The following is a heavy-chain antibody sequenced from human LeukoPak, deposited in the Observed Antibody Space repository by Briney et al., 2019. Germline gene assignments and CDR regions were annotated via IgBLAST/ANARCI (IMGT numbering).Heavy chain of an antibody. CDR2: IKQDGSET. D-gene: IGHD3-22*01. V-gene: IGHV3-7*03. J-gene: IGHJ4*02. CDR3: ARDKGDYDTSGSLFVF. Sequence: SGGSLRLSCAASGFTFSRYWMSWVRQAPRKGLEWVANIKQDGSETYYVDSVKGRFTISRDNAKNSLYLQMNSLRAEDTAVCYCARDKGDYDTSGSLFVFGGQGTLVTVSS. CDR1: GFTFSRYW.